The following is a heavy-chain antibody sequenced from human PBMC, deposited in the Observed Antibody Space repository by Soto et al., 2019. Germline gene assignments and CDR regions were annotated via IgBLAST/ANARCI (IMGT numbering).Heavy chain of an antibody. CDR1: GYTFTSYG. Sequence: QVQLVQSGAEVKKPGASVKVSCKASGYTFTSYGISWVRQAPGQGLEWMGWISAYNGNTNYAQQPQGRGTMTTVTSTRTDYMQLRSLRSADTAVDYCAGNRSWVGATVNFDYWGQGTLVIVSP. D-gene: IGHD1-26*01. CDR2: ISAYNGNT. J-gene: IGHJ4*02. CDR3: AGNRSWVGATVNFDY. V-gene: IGHV1-18*01.